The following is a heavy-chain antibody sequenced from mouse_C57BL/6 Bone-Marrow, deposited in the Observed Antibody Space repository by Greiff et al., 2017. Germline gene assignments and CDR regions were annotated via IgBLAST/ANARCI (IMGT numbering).Heavy chain of an antibody. CDR1: GFTFSDYG. CDR3: ARGGRYGNFFFDY. D-gene: IGHD2-10*02. V-gene: IGHV5-15*01. CDR2: ISNLAYSI. J-gene: IGHJ2*01. Sequence: EVQLVESGGGLVQPGGSLKLSCAASGFTFSDYGMAWVRQAPRKGPEWVAFISNLAYSIYYADTVTGRFTISSENAKNTLYLEMSSLRSEDTAMYYCARGGRYGNFFFDYWGQGTTLTVSS.